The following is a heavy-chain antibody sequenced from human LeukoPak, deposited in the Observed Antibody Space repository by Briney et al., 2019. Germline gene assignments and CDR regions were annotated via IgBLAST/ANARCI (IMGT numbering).Heavy chain of an antibody. Sequence: GGSLRLSCAASGFTVSSYAMGWVRQAPGKGLEWVSAISGSGGSTYYADSVKGRFTISRDNSKNTLYLQMNSLRAEDTAVYYCARGFYVISHFDYWGQGTLVTVSS. V-gene: IGHV3-23*01. CDR3: ARGFYVISHFDY. J-gene: IGHJ4*02. CDR1: GFTVSSYA. D-gene: IGHD3-9*01. CDR2: ISGSGGST.